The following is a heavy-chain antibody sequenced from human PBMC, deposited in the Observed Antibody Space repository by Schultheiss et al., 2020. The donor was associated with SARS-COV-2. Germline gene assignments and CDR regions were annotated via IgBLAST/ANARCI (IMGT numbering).Heavy chain of an antibody. D-gene: IGHD5-24*01. CDR3: ARPGDGYPWYFDY. CDR1: GGTFSSYA. V-gene: IGHV1-69*04. Sequence: GGSLRLSCKASGGTFSSYAISWVRQAPGQGLEWMGRIIPILGIANYAQKFQGRVTITADKSTSTAYMELSSLRSEDTAVYYCARPGDGYPWYFDYWGQGTLVTVSS. CDR2: IIPILGIA. J-gene: IGHJ4*02.